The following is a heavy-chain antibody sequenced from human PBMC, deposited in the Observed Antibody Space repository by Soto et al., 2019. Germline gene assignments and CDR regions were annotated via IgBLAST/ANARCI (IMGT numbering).Heavy chain of an antibody. CDR1: GASVSSGSYY. D-gene: IGHD2-8*01. CDR2: IYYTGTS. V-gene: IGHV4-61*01. Sequence: QVELQESGPGLVKPSETLSLTCKVSGASVSSGSYYWSWIRQPPGKGLEWIGYIYYTGTSDYNPSLKSRVTISIDTSKNQISLTLNSVTAADTAVYYCARALSTNEGWFDPWGQGRLVTVSS. J-gene: IGHJ5*02. CDR3: ARALSTNEGWFDP.